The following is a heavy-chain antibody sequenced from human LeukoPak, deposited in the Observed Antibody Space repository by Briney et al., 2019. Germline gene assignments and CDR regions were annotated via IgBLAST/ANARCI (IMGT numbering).Heavy chain of an antibody. CDR3: AIDPYYYDSSGYFKDLGMDV. D-gene: IGHD3-22*01. V-gene: IGHV3-23*01. CDR2: IGGGGVST. CDR1: GFTFSRYG. J-gene: IGHJ6*04. Sequence: TGGSLRLSCAASGFTFSRYGMSWVRQAPGKGLEWVSSIGGGGVSTYFADSVKGRFTISRDNSKNTLYLQMNSLRAEDTAVYYCAIDPYYYDSSGYFKDLGMDVWGKGTTVTVSS.